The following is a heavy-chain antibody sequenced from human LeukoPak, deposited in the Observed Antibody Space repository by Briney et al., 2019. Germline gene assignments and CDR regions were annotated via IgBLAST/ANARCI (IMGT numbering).Heavy chain of an antibody. D-gene: IGHD2-2*02. CDR3: ATEAIPGTFDY. CDR2: IYSGGST. V-gene: IGHV3-66*01. Sequence: GGSLRLSCGASGFTVSSNYMSWVRQAPGKGLEWVSVIYSGGSTYYADSVKGRFTISRDNSKNTPYLQMNSLRAEDAAVYYCATEAIPGTFDYWGQGTLVTVSS. CDR1: GFTVSSNY. J-gene: IGHJ4*02.